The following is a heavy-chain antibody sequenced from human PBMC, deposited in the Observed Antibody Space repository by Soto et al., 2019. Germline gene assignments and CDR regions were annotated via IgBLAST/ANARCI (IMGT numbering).Heavy chain of an antibody. CDR3: ARDRTDSNYYYYGMDV. D-gene: IGHD4-4*01. J-gene: IGHJ6*02. CDR1: GGSISSGDYY. CDR2: IYYSGST. Sequence: SETLSLTCTVSGGSISSGDYYWSWIRQPPGKGLEWIGYIYYSGSTYYNPSLKSRVTISVDTSKNQFSLKLSSVTAADTAVYYCARDRTDSNYYYYGMDVWGQGTTVTVSS. V-gene: IGHV4-30-4*01.